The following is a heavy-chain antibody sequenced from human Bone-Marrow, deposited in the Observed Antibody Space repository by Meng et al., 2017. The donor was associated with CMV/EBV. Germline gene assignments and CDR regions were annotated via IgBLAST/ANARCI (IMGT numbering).Heavy chain of an antibody. CDR1: GGTFSSYA. J-gene: IGHJ6*02. Sequence: SVKVSCKASGGTFSSYAISWVRQAPGQGLEWMGGIIPILGIANYAQKFQGRVTITADKSTSTAYMELSSLRSEDTAVYYCARDGGSGNYYYYGMDVWGQGTTVTV. CDR3: ARDGGSGNYYYYGMDV. CDR2: IIPILGIA. D-gene: IGHD3-10*01. V-gene: IGHV1-69*10.